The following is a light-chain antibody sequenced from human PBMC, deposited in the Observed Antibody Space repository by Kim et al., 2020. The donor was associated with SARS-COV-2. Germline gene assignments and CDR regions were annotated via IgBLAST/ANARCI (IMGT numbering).Light chain of an antibody. CDR1: KRVSSY. CDR3: QQRSNWPPLT. Sequence: SQGEEAPLSCRASKRVSSYLDAYHQQPGQAPRLLIYDASNRATGIPARFSGSGAVTDFTLTISSLEPEDFAVYYCQQRSNWPPLTFGQGTRLEIK. J-gene: IGKJ5*01. V-gene: IGKV3-11*01. CDR2: DAS.